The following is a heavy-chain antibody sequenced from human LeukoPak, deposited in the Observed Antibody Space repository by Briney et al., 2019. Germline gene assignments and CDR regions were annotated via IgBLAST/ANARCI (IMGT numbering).Heavy chain of an antibody. CDR2: IRYDGSNK. J-gene: IGHJ4*02. CDR3: AKGLVVVAATPLQFDS. CDR1: GFTFSSYG. V-gene: IGHV3-30*02. D-gene: IGHD2-15*01. Sequence: PGGSLRLSWAASGFTFSSYGMHWVRQAPGKGLEWVAFIRYDGSNKYYADSVKGRFTISRENSKKTLYLQMNSLRAEDTAVYYCAKGLVVVAATPLQFDSWGQGTLVTVSS.